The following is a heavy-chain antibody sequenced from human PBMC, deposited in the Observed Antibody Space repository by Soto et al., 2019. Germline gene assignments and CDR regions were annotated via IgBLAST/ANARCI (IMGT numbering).Heavy chain of an antibody. Sequence: QVQLVQSGAEVKKPGSSVKVSCKASGGTFSSYAISWVRQAPGQGLEWMGGIIPIFGTANYAQKFQGRVTITADEYPSTAYMELSSVRSEDTAVYYCARERAYSSISVMVFDPWGQGTLVTVSS. CDR3: ARERAYSSISVMVFDP. CDR2: IIPIFGTA. D-gene: IGHD6-13*01. CDR1: GGTFSSYA. J-gene: IGHJ5*02. V-gene: IGHV1-69*01.